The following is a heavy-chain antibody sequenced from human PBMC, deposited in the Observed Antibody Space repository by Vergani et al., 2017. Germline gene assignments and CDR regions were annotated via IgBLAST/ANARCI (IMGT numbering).Heavy chain of an antibody. V-gene: IGHV4-39*01. CDR3: ARLKGYCSGGSCSEFDY. CDR2: IYYSGST. D-gene: IGHD2-15*01. J-gene: IGHJ4*02. CDR1: GGSISSSSYY. Sequence: QLQLQESGPGLVKPSETLSLTCTVSGGSISSSSYYWGWIRQPPGKGLEWIGRIYYSGSTYYNPSLKSRVTISVDTSKNQFSLKLSSVTAADTAVYYCARLKGYCSGGSCSEFDYWGQGTLVTVSS.